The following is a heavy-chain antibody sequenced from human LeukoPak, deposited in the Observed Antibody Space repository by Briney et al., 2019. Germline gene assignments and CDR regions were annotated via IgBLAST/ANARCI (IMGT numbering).Heavy chain of an antibody. D-gene: IGHD6-19*01. J-gene: IGHJ4*02. Sequence: SETLSLTCTVSGGSISSSSYYWGWIRQPPGKGLGWIGSIYYSGSTYYNPSLKSRVTISVDTSKNQFSLKLSSVTAADTAVYYCARHFRGIAVAGIWGYFDYWGQGTLVTVSS. V-gene: IGHV4-39*01. CDR1: GGSISSSSYY. CDR3: ARHFRGIAVAGIWGYFDY. CDR2: IYYSGST.